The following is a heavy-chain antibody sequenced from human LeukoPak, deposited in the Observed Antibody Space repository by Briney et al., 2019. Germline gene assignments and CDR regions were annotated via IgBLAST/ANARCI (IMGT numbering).Heavy chain of an antibody. D-gene: IGHD4-17*01. V-gene: IGHV1-3*01. CDR2: INAGNGNT. CDR1: GYTFTSYA. J-gene: IGHJ5*02. Sequence: ASVKVSCKASGYTFTSYAMRWVRQAPGQRLEWMGWINAGNGNTKYSQKFQGRVTITRDTSASTAYMELSSLRSEDTAVYYCARDGWVTTNWFDPWGQGTLVTVSS. CDR3: ARDGWVTTNWFDP.